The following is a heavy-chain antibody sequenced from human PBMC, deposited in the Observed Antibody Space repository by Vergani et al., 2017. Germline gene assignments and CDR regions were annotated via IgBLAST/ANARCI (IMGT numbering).Heavy chain of an antibody. CDR1: GGTFSSYT. Sequence: QVQLVQSGAEVKKPGSSVKVSCKASGGTFSSYTISWVRQAPGQGLEWMGRIIPILGIANYAQKFQGRVTITADKSTRTAYMELSSLRSEDTAVYYCARSPIVATSCFDYWGQGTLVTVSS. V-gene: IGHV1-69*02. CDR3: ARSPIVATSCFDY. D-gene: IGHD5-12*01. J-gene: IGHJ4*02. CDR2: IIPILGIA.